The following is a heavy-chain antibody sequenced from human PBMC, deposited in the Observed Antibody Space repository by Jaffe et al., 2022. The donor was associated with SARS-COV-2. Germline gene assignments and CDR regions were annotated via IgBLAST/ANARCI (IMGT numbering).Heavy chain of an antibody. CDR2: IYHSGST. J-gene: IGHJ1*01. CDR1: GGSISSSNW. CDR3: AKREGYDSSGSFQH. Sequence: QVQLQESGPGLVKPSGTLSLTCTVSGGSISSSNWWSWVRQPPGKGLEWIGEIYHSGSTNYNPSLKSRVTVSVAKSKSQFSLNLSSVTAADTAVYYCAKREGYDSSGSFQHWGQGTLVTVSS. D-gene: IGHD3-22*01. V-gene: IGHV4-4*02.